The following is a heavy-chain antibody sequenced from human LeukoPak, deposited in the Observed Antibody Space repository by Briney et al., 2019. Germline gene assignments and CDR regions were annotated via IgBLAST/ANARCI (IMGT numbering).Heavy chain of an antibody. CDR2: IYYSGST. J-gene: IGHJ1*01. CDR1: GGSISSGNYY. D-gene: IGHD2/OR15-2a*01. V-gene: IGHV4-30-4*08. Sequence: SETLSLTCTVSGGSISSGNYYWSWLRQPPGKGLEWIGYIYYSGSTYYNPSLKSRFTISVDTSKNQFSLKLSYVTAADTAVYFCARGGGRTFYIRDFQHWGPGTLVAVSS. CDR3: ARGGGRTFYIRDFQH.